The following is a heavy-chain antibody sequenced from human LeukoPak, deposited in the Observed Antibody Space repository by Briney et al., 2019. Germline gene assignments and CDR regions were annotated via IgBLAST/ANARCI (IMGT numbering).Heavy chain of an antibody. V-gene: IGHV4-34*01. CDR1: GGSFSGYY. Sequence: PSETLSLTCAVYGGSFSGYYWSWIRQPPGKGLDWIGEINHSGSTNYNPSLKSRVTISVDTSKNQFSLKLSSVTAADTAVYYCARGGYYYDDAFDIWGQGTMVTVSS. J-gene: IGHJ3*02. CDR3: ARGGYYYDDAFDI. CDR2: INHSGST. D-gene: IGHD3-22*01.